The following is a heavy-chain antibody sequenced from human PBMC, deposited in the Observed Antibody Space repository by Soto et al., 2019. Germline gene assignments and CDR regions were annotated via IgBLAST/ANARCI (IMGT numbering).Heavy chain of an antibody. Sequence: QVQLQESGPGLVKPSETLSLTCTVSGGSISSYYWSWIRQPPGKGLEWIGYIYYSGSTNYNPSLTSRVTXXVXTXXNQFSLKLSSVTAADTAVYYCARVIGIAGKRGFDYWGQGTLVTVSS. CDR2: IYYSGST. CDR3: ARVIGIAGKRGFDY. CDR1: GGSISSYY. D-gene: IGHD6-13*01. J-gene: IGHJ4*02. V-gene: IGHV4-59*01.